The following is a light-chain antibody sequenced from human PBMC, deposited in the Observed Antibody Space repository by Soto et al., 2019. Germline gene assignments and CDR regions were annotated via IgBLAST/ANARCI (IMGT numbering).Light chain of an antibody. Sequence: DIQLTQSPSSLSASVGDRVTITCQASQDISNYLNWYQHKPGNAPKLLIYDASNLETGVPSRFSGRGSGTDFTFTIRSLQPEDFAIYYCQQFGNLPLTFGGGTKVDTK. CDR1: QDISNY. J-gene: IGKJ4*01. CDR2: DAS. V-gene: IGKV1-33*01. CDR3: QQFGNLPLT.